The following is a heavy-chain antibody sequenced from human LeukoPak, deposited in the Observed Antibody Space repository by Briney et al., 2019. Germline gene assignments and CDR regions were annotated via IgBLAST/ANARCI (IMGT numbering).Heavy chain of an antibody. CDR2: IYYSGST. CDR3: ATDLGVGATTSYFDY. Sequence: SETLSLTCTVSGGSISSYYWGWIRQPPGKGLEWIGSIYYSGSTYYNPSLKSRVTISVDTSKNQFSLKLSSVTAADTAVYYCATDLGVGATTSYFDYWGQGTLVTVSS. D-gene: IGHD1-26*01. CDR1: GGSISSYY. J-gene: IGHJ4*02. V-gene: IGHV4-39*07.